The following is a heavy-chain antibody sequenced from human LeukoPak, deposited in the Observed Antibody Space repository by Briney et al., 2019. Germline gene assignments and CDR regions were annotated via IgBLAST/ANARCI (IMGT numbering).Heavy chain of an antibody. J-gene: IGHJ3*02. CDR1: GFTFRSYA. V-gene: IGHV3-64*01. CDR3: ARVGDKDAFDI. CDR2: ISSNGGST. Sequence: PGGSLRLSCAASGFTFRSYAMHWVRQAPGKGLEYVSAISSNGGSTYYANSVQGRFTISRDNSKNKLYLQMGSLRAEDMAVYYCARVGDKDAFDIWGQGTMATVSS. D-gene: IGHD2-21*02.